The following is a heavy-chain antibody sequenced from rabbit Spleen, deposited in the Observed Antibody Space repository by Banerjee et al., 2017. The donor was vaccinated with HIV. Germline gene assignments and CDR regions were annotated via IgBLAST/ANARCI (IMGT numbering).Heavy chain of an antibody. CDR1: GFSFSSGYD. Sequence: QQLVESGGGLVKPGASLTLTCKASGFSFSSGYDMCWVRQAPGKGLEWIACIDTNDGDTDYANWSKGRLTISKTSSTTVTLQMTSLTAADTATYFCARDGAGGSYFALWGQGTLVTVS. V-gene: IGHV1S40*01. CDR3: ARDGAGGSYFAL. J-gene: IGHJ4*01. D-gene: IGHD8-1*01. CDR2: IDTNDGDT.